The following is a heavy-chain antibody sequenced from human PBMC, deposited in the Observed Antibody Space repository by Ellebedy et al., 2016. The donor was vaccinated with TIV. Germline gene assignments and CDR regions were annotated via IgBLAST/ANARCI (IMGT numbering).Heavy chain of an antibody. CDR2: ITGSNGNT. V-gene: IGHV1-18*01. CDR3: AREGAFDSGGYYELFDH. Sequence: ASVKVSCXASGYSFSNYTIGWVRQAPGQGLEWMGWITGSNGNTNYAQNLQGRVTMTTDTSTNTAYMELRGLRSDDTAVYYCAREGAFDSGGYYELFDHWGQGTLVTVPS. CDR1: GYSFSNYT. D-gene: IGHD3-22*01. J-gene: IGHJ4*02.